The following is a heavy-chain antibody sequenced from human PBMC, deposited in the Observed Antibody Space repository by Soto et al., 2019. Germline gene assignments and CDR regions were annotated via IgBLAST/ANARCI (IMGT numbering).Heavy chain of an antibody. D-gene: IGHD2-2*01. V-gene: IGHV4-59*01. CDR3: ARVPGSPSPKNWFDP. CDR1: GGSISSNY. CDR2: IYYSGST. Sequence: PSETLSLTCTVSGGSISSNYWSWIRQPPGKGLEWIGYIYYSGSTSYNPSLKSRVTISVDTSKNQFSLKLNSVTAADTAVYSCARVPGSPSPKNWFDPWGQGTLVTVSS. J-gene: IGHJ5*02.